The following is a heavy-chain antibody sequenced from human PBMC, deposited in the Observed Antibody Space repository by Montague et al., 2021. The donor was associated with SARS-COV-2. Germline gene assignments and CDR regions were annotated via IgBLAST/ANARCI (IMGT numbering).Heavy chain of an antibody. CDR3: ARANLVTFGGVIDLFEH. CDR1: GGSINSHY. Sequence: SETLSLTCTVSGGSINSHYWSWIRQPPGQGLEWIGYVYYRGSTKYNPSLKSRVTISVETSKNQFYLKLTSVTAADAAVYYCARANLVTFGGVIDLFEHWGQGTLVTVSS. V-gene: IGHV4-59*11. CDR2: VYYRGST. D-gene: IGHD3-16*02. J-gene: IGHJ4*02.